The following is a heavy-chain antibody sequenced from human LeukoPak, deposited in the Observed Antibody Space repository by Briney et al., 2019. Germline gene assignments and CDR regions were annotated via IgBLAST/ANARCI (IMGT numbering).Heavy chain of an antibody. V-gene: IGHV4-59*01. D-gene: IGHD1-14*01. Sequence: PSETLSLTCTVSGGSISSYYGRWIRQPPGGGLEGIGYIYYSGSTNYNPSLKSRVTISVDTSKNQFSLKLSSVTAADTAVYYCARDIRTGSFDYWGQGTLVTVSS. CDR1: GGSISSYY. CDR3: ARDIRTGSFDY. J-gene: IGHJ4*02. CDR2: IYYSGST.